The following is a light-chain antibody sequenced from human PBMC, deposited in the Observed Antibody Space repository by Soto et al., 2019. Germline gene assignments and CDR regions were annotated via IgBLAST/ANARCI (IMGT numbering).Light chain of an antibody. Sequence: DIQMTQSPSSLSASIGDKVTITCRASQAIATFLAWYQQKPGKVPQLLIFAASILQSGVPSRFSGSGSGTDFTLTISSLQPDDIATYFCQKYNSPPRTFGQGTKVEI. CDR1: QAIATF. CDR3: QKYNSPPRT. V-gene: IGKV1-27*01. CDR2: AAS. J-gene: IGKJ1*01.